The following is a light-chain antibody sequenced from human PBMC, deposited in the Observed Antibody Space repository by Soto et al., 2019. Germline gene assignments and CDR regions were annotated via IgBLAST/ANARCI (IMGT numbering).Light chain of an antibody. CDR1: QSVSSYY. J-gene: IGKJ1*01. V-gene: IGKV3-20*01. CDR2: AAS. CDR3: QQCGSSPWT. Sequence: ENVLTPSPGTPSLSPGERATPSCRASQSVSSYYLAWYQQKPGQAPRLLIYAASSRATGIPDRFSGGGSGTDFTLTISRLEPEDFAVYYCQQCGSSPWTFGQGTKVDIK.